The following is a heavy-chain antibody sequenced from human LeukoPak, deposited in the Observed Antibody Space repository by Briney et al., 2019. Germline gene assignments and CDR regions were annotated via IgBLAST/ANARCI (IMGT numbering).Heavy chain of an antibody. Sequence: GGSLRLSCAASGFTFRSYGMHWVRQAPGKGLEWVAVIWYGGSNKYYTDSVKSRFTISRDDSTNTLYLQMTSLRAEDTAVYYCAIVGFGEVDGHGMEVWGKGGTVTVSS. D-gene: IGHD3-10*01. CDR1: GFTFRSYG. V-gene: IGHV3-33*01. CDR3: AIVGFGEVDGHGMEV. J-gene: IGHJ6*04. CDR2: IWYGGSNK.